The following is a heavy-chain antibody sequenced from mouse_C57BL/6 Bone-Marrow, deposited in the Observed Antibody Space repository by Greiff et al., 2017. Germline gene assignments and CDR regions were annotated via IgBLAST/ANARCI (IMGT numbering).Heavy chain of an antibody. CDR3: ARHYDGYLAWFAY. Sequence: EVKLMESGGGLVQPGASLKLSCESNEYEFPSHDMSWVRKTPEKRLELVAAINSDGGSTYYPDTMGRRFIISRDNTRKTLYLQMSSLRSEDTAWYYCARHYDGYLAWFAYWGQGTLGTVSA. CDR1: EYEFPSHD. V-gene: IGHV5-2*01. CDR2: INSDGGST. D-gene: IGHD2-3*01. J-gene: IGHJ3*01.